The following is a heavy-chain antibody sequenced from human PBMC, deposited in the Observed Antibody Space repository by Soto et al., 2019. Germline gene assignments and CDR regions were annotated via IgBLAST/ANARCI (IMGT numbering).Heavy chain of an antibody. CDR2: ISGSGGST. Sequence: PGGSLSLSCETSGFTFRSFAMSWVRQAPGKGLEWVSTISGSGGSTYYADSVKGRFTISRDHSKNTLYLQMNSLRAEDTAVYYCAKNSLGSYYGSYFDYWGQGALVTVSS. D-gene: IGHD3-10*01. V-gene: IGHV3-23*01. J-gene: IGHJ4*02. CDR3: AKNSLGSYYGSYFDY. CDR1: GFTFRSFA.